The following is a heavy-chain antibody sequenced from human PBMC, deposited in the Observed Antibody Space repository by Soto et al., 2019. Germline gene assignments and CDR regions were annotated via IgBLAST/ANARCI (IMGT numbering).Heavy chain of an antibody. V-gene: IGHV4-31*03. CDR3: VTGNYGWYFDY. J-gene: IGHJ4*02. CDR1: GGSISSVGYY. Sequence: QVQLQESGPGLVKPSQTLSLTCTVSGGSISSVGYYWSWIRQHPGKGLEWIGYIYYTGSTYYNPSLKSRVTISLDTSKNQFSLKLSSVTAADMAVYYCVTGNYGWYFDYGGQGTLVTVSS. CDR2: IYYTGST. D-gene: IGHD3-10*01.